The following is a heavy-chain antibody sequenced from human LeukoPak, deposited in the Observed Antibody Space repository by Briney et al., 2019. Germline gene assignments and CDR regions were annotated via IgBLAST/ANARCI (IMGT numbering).Heavy chain of an antibody. J-gene: IGHJ4*02. CDR3: AKELSSGWLSLMRPFDY. CDR1: GFTFSSYA. Sequence: GGSLRLFCAASGFTFSSYAMSCVRQAPGNGLEWFSAISGSGGSTYYADSVKGRFTISRDNSKNTLYLQMNSLRAEDTAVYYCAKELSSGWLSLMRPFDYWGQGTLVTVSS. V-gene: IGHV3-23*01. CDR2: ISGSGGST. D-gene: IGHD6-19*01.